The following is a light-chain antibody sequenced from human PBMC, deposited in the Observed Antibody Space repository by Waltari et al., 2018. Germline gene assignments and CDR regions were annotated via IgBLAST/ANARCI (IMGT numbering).Light chain of an antibody. J-gene: IGKJ2*01. CDR1: KRINTW. CDR2: DVS. V-gene: IGKV1-5*01. CDR3: QQRSNWPT. Sequence: IQMTQSPSALSASVGDRVTITCRASKRINTWMAWYQQRPGKAPKVLIYDVSTLESGVPSRFSGSGSGTEFTLTISSLEPEDFAVYYCQQRSNWPTFGQGTKLEIK.